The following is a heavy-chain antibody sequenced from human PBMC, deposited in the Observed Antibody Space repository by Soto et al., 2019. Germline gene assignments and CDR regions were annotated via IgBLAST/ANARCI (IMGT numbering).Heavy chain of an antibody. CDR3: ARRSSFGFDS. D-gene: IGHD3-3*01. Sequence: SETLSLTCTVSGGSVSSGSYYWNWIRQPPGKRLEWIGYVSYSGITHYSPSLKSRVAIAVDTSKNHFSLKLSSVTAADTAVYYCARRSSFGFDSWGQGTLVTVSS. J-gene: IGHJ4*02. CDR2: VSYSGIT. CDR1: GGSVSSGSYY. V-gene: IGHV4-61*03.